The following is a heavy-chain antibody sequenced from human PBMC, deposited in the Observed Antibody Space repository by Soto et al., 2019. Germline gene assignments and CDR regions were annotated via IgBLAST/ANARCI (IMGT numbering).Heavy chain of an antibody. Sequence: EVQLMESGGALVQPGGSLRLSCVASGVSFTNYWMAWVRQAPGEGLEWVANINGDGSAKFYVDSVKGRFTISRDNAKNSLYLQINGLRAEDTAVYYCAPSWDCPGEDWGQGTLVTVSS. CDR2: INGDGSAK. V-gene: IGHV3-7*01. CDR3: APSWDCPGED. D-gene: IGHD2-21*02. CDR1: GVSFTNYW. J-gene: IGHJ4*02.